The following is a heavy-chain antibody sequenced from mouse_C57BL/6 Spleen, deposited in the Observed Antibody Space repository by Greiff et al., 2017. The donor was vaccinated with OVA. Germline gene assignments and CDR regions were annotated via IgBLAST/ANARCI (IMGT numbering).Heavy chain of an antibody. V-gene: IGHV1-20*01. CDR3: ARGDDSYYAFGYAMDY. Sequence: EVQLQQSGPELVKPGDSVKISCKASGYSFTGYFMNWVMRSHGKSLEWIGRINPYNGDTFSKQKFKGKATLTEDKSSSTAHRELRILTSEDSAVYYCARGDDSYYAFGYAMDYWGQGTSVTVSS. CDR2: INPYNGDT. D-gene: IGHD2-3*01. J-gene: IGHJ4*01. CDR1: GYSFTGYF.